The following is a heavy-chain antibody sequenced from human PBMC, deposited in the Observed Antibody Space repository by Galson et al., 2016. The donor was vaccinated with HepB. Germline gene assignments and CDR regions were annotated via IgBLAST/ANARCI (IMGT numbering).Heavy chain of an antibody. CDR3: AKDGLYYGSGSYGSVDY. Sequence: SLRLSCAASGFTFGSNGMHWVRQAPGKGLEWVSSISSSSNYIYNADSVKGRFTISRDNSKNTLYLQMNSLRAEDRAVYYCAKDGLYYGSGSYGSVDYWGQGTLVTVSS. J-gene: IGHJ4*02. CDR1: GFTFGSNG. D-gene: IGHD3-10*01. V-gene: IGHV3-21*01. CDR2: ISSSSNYI.